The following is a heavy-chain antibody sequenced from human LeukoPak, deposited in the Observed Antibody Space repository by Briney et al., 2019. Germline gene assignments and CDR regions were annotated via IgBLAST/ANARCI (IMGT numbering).Heavy chain of an antibody. Sequence: GASVKVSCKASGYTFTGYYMHWVRQAPGQGLEWMGWINPNSGGTNYAQKFQGRVTMTRDTSISTAYMELSRLRSDDTAVYYCARAPAYYYDSRDHGGLDYWGQGTLVTVSS. CDR1: GYTFTGYY. J-gene: IGHJ4*02. V-gene: IGHV1-2*02. CDR2: INPNSGGT. D-gene: IGHD3-22*01. CDR3: ARAPAYYYDSRDHGGLDY.